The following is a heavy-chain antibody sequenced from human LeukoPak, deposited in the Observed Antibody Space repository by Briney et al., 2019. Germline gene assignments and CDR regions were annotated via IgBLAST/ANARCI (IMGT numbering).Heavy chain of an antibody. Sequence: PGGSLRLSCAASGLTFSSYSMNWVRQAPGKGLEWVSYISSSSSTIYYADSVKGRFTISRDNAKNSLYLQMNSLRAEDTAVYYCARALDGYNGYYYYLDVWGKGTTVTVSS. CDR3: ARALDGYNGYYYYLDV. D-gene: IGHD5-24*01. CDR2: ISSSSSTI. V-gene: IGHV3-48*01. J-gene: IGHJ6*03. CDR1: GLTFSSYS.